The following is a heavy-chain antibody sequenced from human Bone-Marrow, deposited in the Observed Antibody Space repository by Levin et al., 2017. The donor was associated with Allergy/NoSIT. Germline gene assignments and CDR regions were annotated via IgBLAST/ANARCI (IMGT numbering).Heavy chain of an antibody. D-gene: IGHD2-15*01. CDR1: GFSFSSYA. CDR2: VSFDGDNK. V-gene: IGHV3-30-3*01. Sequence: GGSLRLSCEASGFSFSSYALHWVRQAPGKGLEWLAFVSFDGDNKYHADAVEGRFTISRDNSKNTLFLEMNSLRVEDTAVYYCVTTLDGLPEGFDNWGQGALVTVSS. J-gene: IGHJ4*02. CDR3: VTTLDGLPEGFDN.